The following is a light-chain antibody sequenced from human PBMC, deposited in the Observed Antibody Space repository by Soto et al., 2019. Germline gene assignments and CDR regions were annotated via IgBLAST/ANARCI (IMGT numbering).Light chain of an antibody. J-gene: IGKJ4*01. CDR3: QQRSNWLT. CDR2: DAS. V-gene: IGKV3D-11*02. CDR1: QSVSSY. Sequence: EIVLTQSPATLSLSPGERATLSCRASQSVSSYLAWYQQKPGHAPRLLIYDASNRATGIPARFSGSGPGTDFTLTISSLEPEDFAVYYCQQRSNWLTFGGGTKVEIK.